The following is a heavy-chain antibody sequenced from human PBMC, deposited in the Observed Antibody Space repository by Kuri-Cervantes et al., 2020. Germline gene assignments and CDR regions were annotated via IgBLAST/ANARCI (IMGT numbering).Heavy chain of an antibody. V-gene: IGHV3-7*01. J-gene: IGHJ4*02. CDR2: IKQDGSER. D-gene: IGHD1-26*01. CDR3: AGSSGSSRSQYSFDY. Sequence: GESLKISCAVSGFTFSSYAMSWVRHVPGKGLEWVANIKQDGSERYYVDSVKGRFTISRDNAENSLYLQMSSLRAEDTAVYYCAGSSGSSRSQYSFDYWGQGTLVTVSS. CDR1: GFTFSSYA.